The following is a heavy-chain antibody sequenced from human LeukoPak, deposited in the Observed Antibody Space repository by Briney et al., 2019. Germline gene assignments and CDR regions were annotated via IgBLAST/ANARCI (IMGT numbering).Heavy chain of an antibody. CDR3: AREPRDSSGWDY. J-gene: IGHJ4*02. D-gene: IGHD6-19*01. Sequence: ASVKLSCKASGYTFTGYYMHWVRQAPGQGLEWMGWINPNTGGTNYAQRFQGRVTMTRDTSINTAYMELSRLRSDDTAVYYCAREPRDSSGWDYWGQGAPVTVSS. CDR2: INPNTGGT. V-gene: IGHV1-2*02. CDR1: GYTFTGYY.